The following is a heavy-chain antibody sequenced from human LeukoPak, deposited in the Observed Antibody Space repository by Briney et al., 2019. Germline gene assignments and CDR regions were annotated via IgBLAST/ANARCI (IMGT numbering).Heavy chain of an antibody. Sequence: PSETLSLTCTVSGGSISSYYWSWIRQPPGKGLEWIGYIYYSGSTNYNPSLKSRVTISVDTSKNQFSLKLSSVTAADTAVYYCARLASSGYYSGYFDYWGQGTLVTVSS. CDR3: ARLASSGYYSGYFDY. V-gene: IGHV4-59*01. CDR1: GGSISSYY. CDR2: IYYSGST. J-gene: IGHJ4*02. D-gene: IGHD3-22*01.